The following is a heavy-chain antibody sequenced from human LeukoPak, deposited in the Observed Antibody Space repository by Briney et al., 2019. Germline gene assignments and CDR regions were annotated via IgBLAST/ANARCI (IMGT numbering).Heavy chain of an antibody. CDR1: GLSFSSFA. V-gene: IGHV3-23*01. CDR3: ARASWVSSTDAVR. J-gene: IGHJ4*02. Sequence: GGSLRLSCAASGLSFSSFAMSWVRQGPARGLEWVSSIRGNGGTFYADSVKGRLTLSSDSSRNTVYFQLNNLRVEDTAIYYCARASWVSSTDAVRWGQGTLVTVSS. CDR2: IRGNGGT. D-gene: IGHD3-16*01.